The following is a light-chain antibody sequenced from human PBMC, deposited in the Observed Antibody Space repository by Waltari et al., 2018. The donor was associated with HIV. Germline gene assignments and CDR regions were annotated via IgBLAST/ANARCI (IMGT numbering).Light chain of an antibody. CDR1: RSNIGTNT. CDR2: HDN. CDR3: AAWDDRLDGQGV. J-gene: IGLJ3*02. V-gene: IGLV1-44*01. Sequence: QSVLTQPPSASGTPGQTVTISCSGTRSNIGTNTVNRHQIIPGTAPKLLIYHDNQRPSGVPDRFSGSRSGTSASLAISGLQSEDEADYYCAAWDDRLDGQGVFGGGTTLTVL.